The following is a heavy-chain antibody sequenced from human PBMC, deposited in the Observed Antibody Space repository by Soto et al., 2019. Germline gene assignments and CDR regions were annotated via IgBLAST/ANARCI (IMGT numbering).Heavy chain of an antibody. CDR3: ARDMGSAMTTRIFDH. CDR1: VGSVDSGNNY. J-gene: IGHJ4*02. Sequence: QVLVQESGPGLVKPSQTLTLSCTVSVGSVDSGNNYWKWISQPPGKGLEWIGYIYYSESTYYTPSLTSRETISVDTSQSRFSLRLTSATAADTAVYYCARDMGSAMTTRIFDHWGQGTLVTVSP. D-gene: IGHD4-17*01. V-gene: IGHV4-30-4*01. CDR2: IYYSEST.